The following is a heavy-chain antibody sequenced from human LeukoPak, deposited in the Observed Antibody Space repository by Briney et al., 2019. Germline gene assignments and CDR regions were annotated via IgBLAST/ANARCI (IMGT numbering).Heavy chain of an antibody. CDR3: ARGDYYASSGYYFDY. CDR2: IYYSGST. V-gene: IGHV4-59*01. CDR1: GGSISSYY. J-gene: IGHJ4*02. Sequence: SETLSLTCTVSGGSISSYYWSWIRQPPGKGLEWIGYIYYSGSTNYNPSLKSRVTISVDTSKNQFSLKLSSVTAADTAVYYCARGDYYASSGYYFDYWGQGTLVTVSS. D-gene: IGHD3-22*01.